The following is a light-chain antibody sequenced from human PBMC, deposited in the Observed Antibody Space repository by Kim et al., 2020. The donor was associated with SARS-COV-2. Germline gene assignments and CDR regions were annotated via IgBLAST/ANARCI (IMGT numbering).Light chain of an antibody. CDR3: QVWDTTAV. Sequence: VSVAPGQPATITCGGDNIENKNVHWYQQKPGQAPVLVIYRDINRPSGIPERFSGSNSGNAATLTITRAQAGDEAAYFCQVWDTTAVFGGGTQLTVL. CDR1: NIENKN. J-gene: IGLJ2*01. CDR2: RDI. V-gene: IGLV3-9*01.